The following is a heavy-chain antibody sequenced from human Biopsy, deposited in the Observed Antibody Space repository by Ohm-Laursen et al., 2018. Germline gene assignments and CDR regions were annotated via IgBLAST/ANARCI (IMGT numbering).Heavy chain of an antibody. CDR2: INQSGST. CDR1: GESSSGYF. Sequence: PGTLSLTCAVNGESSSGYFWNWIRQPPGKGLEWIGEINQSGSTKYNPSLKRRATLSADSSNSQFSLRLTSVTAADTAIYYCARGSGYFKLDVWGQGTTVTASS. V-gene: IGHV4-34*01. CDR3: ARGSGYFKLDV. J-gene: IGHJ6*02. D-gene: IGHD5-12*01.